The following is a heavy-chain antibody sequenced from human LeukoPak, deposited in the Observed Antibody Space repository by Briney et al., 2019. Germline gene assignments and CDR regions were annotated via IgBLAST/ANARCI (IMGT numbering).Heavy chain of an antibody. J-gene: IGHJ4*02. V-gene: IGHV3-23*01. CDR3: ATDAIRYFDWLPDY. CDR1: GFTFSSYG. Sequence: GGTLRLSCAASGFTFSSYGMSWVRQAPGKGLEWVSAISGSGGSTYYADSVKGRFTISRDNSKNTLYLQMNSLRAEDTAVYYCATDAIRYFDWLPDYWGQGTLVTVSS. D-gene: IGHD3-9*01. CDR2: ISGSGGST.